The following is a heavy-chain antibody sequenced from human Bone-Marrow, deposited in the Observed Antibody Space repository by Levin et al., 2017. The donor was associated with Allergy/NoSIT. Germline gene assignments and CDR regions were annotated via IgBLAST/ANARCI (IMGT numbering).Heavy chain of an antibody. D-gene: IGHD2-2*01. CDR3: ARGLGYCSSTSCSDPRGNDAFDI. CDR1: GGSFSGYY. CDR2: INHSGSP. Sequence: SETLSLTCAVYGGSFSGYYWSWIRQPPGKGLEWIGEINHSGSPNYNPSLKSRVTISVDTSKNQFSLKLSSVTAADTAVYYCARGLGYCSSTSCSDPRGNDAFDIWGQGTMVTVSS. J-gene: IGHJ3*02. V-gene: IGHV4-34*01.